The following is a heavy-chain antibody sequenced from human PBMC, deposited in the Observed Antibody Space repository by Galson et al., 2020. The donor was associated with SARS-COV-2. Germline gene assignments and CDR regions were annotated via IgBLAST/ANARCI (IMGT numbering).Heavy chain of an antibody. D-gene: IGHD2-15*01. CDR2: FDPDDGET. Sequence: ASVKVCCKVSGYTHNEISMHRVRQAPGKELEWMGGFDPDDGETISAQWFQGRVTMTEDTSTDTAYMELSSLRSEDTAVYYCATVDLKYCSGGSCYREPMYYFDYWGQVTLVTVSS. CDR3: ATVDLKYCSGGSCYREPMYYFDY. V-gene: IGHV1-24*01. J-gene: IGHJ4*02. CDR1: GYTHNEIS.